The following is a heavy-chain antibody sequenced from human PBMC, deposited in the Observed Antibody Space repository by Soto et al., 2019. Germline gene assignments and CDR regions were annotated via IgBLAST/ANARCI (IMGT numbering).Heavy chain of an antibody. V-gene: IGHV1-18*01. CDR3: ARGGRCGYGYNDH. J-gene: IGHJ4*02. D-gene: IGHD5-18*01. Sequence: QVQLVQSGPEVKRPGASVKVSCKASGYSFTSHGFSWVRQAPGQGLERMGWISANRGDTDFAQKFQGRLTMTTDTSTTTAFLAPRCLQSDDTAMNYCARGGRCGYGYNDHWGQGNLVTVP. CDR2: ISANRGDT. CDR1: GYSFTSHG.